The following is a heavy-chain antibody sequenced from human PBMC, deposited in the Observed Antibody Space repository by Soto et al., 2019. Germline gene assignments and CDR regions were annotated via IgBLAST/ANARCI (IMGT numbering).Heavy chain of an antibody. J-gene: IGHJ3*01. CDR1: GFTFSTYT. D-gene: IGHD3-3*01. CDR3: TRDGEPL. Sequence: EAQLVESGGGLVKPGGSLRLACAASGFTFSTYTLNWVRQAPGKGLEWVSSISTSGDSTYYEDSLRGRFTISRDNARASLYLQMDSLRVEDTAMYYCTRDGEPLWGQGTMVPVSS. CDR2: ISTSGDST. V-gene: IGHV3-21*01.